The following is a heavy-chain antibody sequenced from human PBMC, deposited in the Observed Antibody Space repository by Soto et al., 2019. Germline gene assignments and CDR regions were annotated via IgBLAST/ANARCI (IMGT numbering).Heavy chain of an antibody. CDR1: GVSFSGYY. CDR2: INHSGST. Sequence: SEPLSLTCAVYGVSFSGYYWSWIRQPPGKGLEWIGEINHSGSTNYNPSLKSRVTTSVDTSKNQFSLKLSSVTAADTAVYYCARGRGKSVASRYYYYYYGMDVWGQGTTVTVSS. CDR3: ARGRGKSVASRYYYYYYGMDV. D-gene: IGHD2-15*01. V-gene: IGHV4-34*01. J-gene: IGHJ6*02.